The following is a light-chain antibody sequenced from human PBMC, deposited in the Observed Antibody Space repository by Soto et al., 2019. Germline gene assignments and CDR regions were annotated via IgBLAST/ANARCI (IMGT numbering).Light chain of an antibody. CDR1: SSDVGGYNY. Sequence: QSALTQPRSVSASPGQSVTISCTGTSSDVGGYNYVSWYQQHPGKAPKLMIYDVSKRPSGVPDRFSGSKSGNTASLTISGLQAEDEADYYCCSYAVFGTGTKLTVL. J-gene: IGLJ1*01. CDR2: DVS. V-gene: IGLV2-11*01. CDR3: CSYAV.